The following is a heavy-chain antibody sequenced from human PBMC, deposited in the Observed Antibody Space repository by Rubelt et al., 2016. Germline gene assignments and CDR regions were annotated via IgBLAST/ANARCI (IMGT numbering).Heavy chain of an antibody. V-gene: IGHV1-18*01. D-gene: IGHD3/OR15-3a*01. J-gene: IGHJ3*02. CDR3: AKVRTGWYAFDI. Sequence: EWMGWINAGNGNTNYAQKLQGRVTMTTDTSTSTAYMELRSLRSDDTAVYYCAKVRTGWYAFDIWGQGTMVTVSS. CDR2: INAGNGNT.